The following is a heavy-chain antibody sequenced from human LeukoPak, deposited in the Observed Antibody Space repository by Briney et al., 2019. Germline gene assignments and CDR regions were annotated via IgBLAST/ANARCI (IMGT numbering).Heavy chain of an antibody. Sequence: ASVKVSCKASGYTFTSYGISWVRQAPGQGLEWMGWISAYNGNTNYAQKLQGRVTMTTDTSTSTAYMELSSLRSEDTAVYYCATYRPGSGYADYWGQGTLVTVSS. CDR2: ISAYNGNT. CDR3: ATYRPGSGYADY. CDR1: GYTFTSYG. D-gene: IGHD3-3*01. J-gene: IGHJ4*02. V-gene: IGHV1-18*01.